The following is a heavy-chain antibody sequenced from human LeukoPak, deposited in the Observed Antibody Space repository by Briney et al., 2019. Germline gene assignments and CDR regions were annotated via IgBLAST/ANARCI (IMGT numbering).Heavy chain of an antibody. J-gene: IGHJ4*02. V-gene: IGHV4-38-2*01. CDR1: GYSVSSGYY. CDR3: ARSSWNIDY. D-gene: IGHD6-13*01. Sequence: KPSETLSLTCAVSGYSVSSGYYWGWIRQSPGKGLEWIASMYHSGTTYYNPSLKSRVTISVDTSKNQFSLKLNSVTAADTAVYYCARSSWNIDYWGQGTLVTVSS. CDR2: MYHSGTT.